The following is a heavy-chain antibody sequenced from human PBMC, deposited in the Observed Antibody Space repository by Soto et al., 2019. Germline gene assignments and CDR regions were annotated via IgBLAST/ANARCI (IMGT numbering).Heavy chain of an antibody. CDR1: GFIFDTYE. CDR3: ARALLER. CDR2: ISSSASAI. D-gene: IGHD3-3*01. V-gene: IGHV3-48*03. J-gene: IGHJ4*02. Sequence: EVQLVESGGDLVQPGGSLRLSCAASGFIFDTYEMNWVRQAPGKGLQWVSYISSSASAIYYADSVKGRFTISRDNAKNSLYLQMNSLRAEDTAVYYCARALLERWGQGTLVTVSS.